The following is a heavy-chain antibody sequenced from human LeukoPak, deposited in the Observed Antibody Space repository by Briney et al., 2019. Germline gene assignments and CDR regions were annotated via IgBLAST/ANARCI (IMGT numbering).Heavy chain of an antibody. V-gene: IGHV3-30*14. Sequence: GRSLRLSCAASGFTFSSYAMHWVRQAPGKGLEWVAVISYDGSNKYYADSVKGRFTISRDNSKNTLYLQMNSLRAEDTAVYYCARVPPRAAAGKPDYYGMDVWGQGTTVTVSS. CDR1: GFTFSSYA. J-gene: IGHJ6*02. D-gene: IGHD6-13*01. CDR2: ISYDGSNK. CDR3: ARVPPRAAAGKPDYYGMDV.